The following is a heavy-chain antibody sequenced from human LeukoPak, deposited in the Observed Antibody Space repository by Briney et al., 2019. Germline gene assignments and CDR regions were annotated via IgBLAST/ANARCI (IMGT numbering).Heavy chain of an antibody. CDR3: ARTYYYDSSGYWTGFFDY. V-gene: IGHV4-30-2*01. D-gene: IGHD3-22*01. CDR1: GGSISSGGYS. CDR2: IYHSGST. J-gene: IGHJ4*02. Sequence: SQTLSLTCAVSGGSISSGGYSWSWIRQPPGKGLEWIGYIYHSGSTYYNPSLKSRVTISVDTSKNQFSLKLSSVTAADTAVYYCARTYYYDSSGYWTGFFDYWGQGTLVTVSS.